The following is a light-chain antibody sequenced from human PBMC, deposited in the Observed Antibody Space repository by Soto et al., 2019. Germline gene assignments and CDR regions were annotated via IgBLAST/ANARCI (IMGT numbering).Light chain of an antibody. J-gene: IGKJ1*01. Sequence: IQWIQYPSTLSGYVRDRVTITCRASQTISSWLAWYQQKPGKAPKLLIYKASTLKSGVPSRFSGSGSGTEFTLAISSLQPGDFAPYVCQDYHSYAGAVAQGTKVDIK. CDR1: QTISSW. CDR3: QDYHSYAGA. V-gene: IGKV1-5*03. CDR2: KAS.